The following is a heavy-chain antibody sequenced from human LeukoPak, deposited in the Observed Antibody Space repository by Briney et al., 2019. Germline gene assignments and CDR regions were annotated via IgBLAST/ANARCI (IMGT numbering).Heavy chain of an antibody. CDR2: FDPEDGET. D-gene: IGHD2-2*01. Sequence: ASVKVSCKVSGYTLTELSMHWVRQAPGKGLEWMGGFDPEDGETIYAQKFQGRVTMTEDTSTDTAYMELSSLRSEDTAVYYCAIGPPGIVVVPAANDYYYYMDVWGKGTTVTVSS. V-gene: IGHV1-24*01. CDR1: GYTLTELS. J-gene: IGHJ6*03. CDR3: AIGPPGIVVVPAANDYYYYMDV.